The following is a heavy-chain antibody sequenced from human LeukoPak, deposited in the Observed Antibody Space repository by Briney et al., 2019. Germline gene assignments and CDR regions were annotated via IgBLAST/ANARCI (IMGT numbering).Heavy chain of an antibody. CDR3: ASSHNYYDSSGLLR. CDR2: IHTDGTK. J-gene: IGHJ4*02. Sequence: GGSLRLSCEISGFSVSVNYINWVRQAPGKGLEWVSVIHTDGTKYYGDSVKGRFTISRDNAKNTLYLQMNSLRAEDTAVYYCASSHNYYDSSGLLRWGQGTLVTVSS. V-gene: IGHV3-53*01. CDR1: GFSVSVNY. D-gene: IGHD3-22*01.